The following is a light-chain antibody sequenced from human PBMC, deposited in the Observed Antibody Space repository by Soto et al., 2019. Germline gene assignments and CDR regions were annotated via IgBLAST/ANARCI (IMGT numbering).Light chain of an antibody. CDR2: FDS. CDR3: QVWDSSSDLPV. CDR1: NIGSNS. J-gene: IGLJ1*01. Sequence: SYELTQPPSVSVAPGKTARITCGGDNIGSNSVHWYQQKPGQAPVLVIYFDSDRPSGIPERFSGSNSGNTATLTISRVEAGDEADYYCQVWDSSSDLPVFGTGTKVTVL. V-gene: IGLV3-21*01.